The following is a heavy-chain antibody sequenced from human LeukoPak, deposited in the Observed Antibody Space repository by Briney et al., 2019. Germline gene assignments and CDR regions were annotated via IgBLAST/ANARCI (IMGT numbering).Heavy chain of an antibody. CDR1: GYTFTGYY. D-gene: IGHD3-22*01. Sequence: ASVKVSCKASGYTFTGYYMHWVRQVPGQGLEWMGWINPNSGGTNYAQKFQGRVTMTRDTSISTAYMELSRLRSDDTAVYYCARDSYYYDSSGYNDYWGQGTLVTVSS. CDR3: ARDSYYYDSSGYNDY. J-gene: IGHJ4*02. V-gene: IGHV1-2*02. CDR2: INPNSGGT.